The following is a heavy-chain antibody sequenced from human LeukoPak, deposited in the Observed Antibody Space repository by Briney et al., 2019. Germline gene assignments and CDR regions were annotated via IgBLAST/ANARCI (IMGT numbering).Heavy chain of an antibody. D-gene: IGHD5-24*01. CDR1: GFSFSSYA. CDR3: VGDGRDGYNKYFHH. V-gene: IGHV3-64D*06. CDR2: ISDKGVST. J-gene: IGHJ1*01. Sequence: GGSLRLSCSGSGFSFSSYAMHWVRQAPGKGLQYVSVISDKGVSTSYADSVKGRFTITRDNSKNTVYLQMSSLRAEDTAVYYCVGDGRDGYNKYFHHWGQGTLVTVSS.